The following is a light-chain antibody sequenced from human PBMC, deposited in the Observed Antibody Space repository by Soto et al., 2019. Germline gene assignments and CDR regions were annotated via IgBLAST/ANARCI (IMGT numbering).Light chain of an antibody. V-gene: IGLV2-18*02. CDR2: EVT. J-gene: IGLJ3*02. Sequence: QSALTQPPSVSGSPGQTVTISCTGTSSDVGSYNRVSWYQQAPGTAPKLIIYEVTNRLSGVPVRFSGSKSANVASLTISGLQAEDGADYYCASYTNSRIWVFGGGTKLTVL. CDR3: ASYTNSRIWV. CDR1: SSDVGSYNR.